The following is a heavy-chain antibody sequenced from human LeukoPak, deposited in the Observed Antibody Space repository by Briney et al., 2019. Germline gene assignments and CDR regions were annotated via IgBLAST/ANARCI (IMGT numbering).Heavy chain of an antibody. CDR1: GFTFSRYA. J-gene: IGHJ4*02. V-gene: IGHV3-23*01. CDR2: ISGSGGST. Sequence: GGSLRLSCAASGFTFSRYAMSWVRQAPGKGLEWVSAISGSGGSTYYADSVKGRFTISRDNSKNTLYLQMNSLRAEDTAVYYCAKPKSASADFGPVGYWGQGTLVTVSS. CDR3: AKPKSASADFGPVGY. D-gene: IGHD2/OR15-2a*01.